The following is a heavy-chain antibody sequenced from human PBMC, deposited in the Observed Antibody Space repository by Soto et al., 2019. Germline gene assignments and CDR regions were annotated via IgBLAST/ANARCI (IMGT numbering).Heavy chain of an antibody. CDR2: MNPNSGNT. CDR3: AREISYGLDV. J-gene: IGHJ6*02. Sequence: QVQLVQSGAWVKKPGATVKDSCRGSGYTFTSYDINWVRQATGQGVEWKGWMNPNSGNTGYAQKVQGRVTMTRNTPITTAYMELSTLSSEDTAVYYCAREISYGLDVWGQGTTVTVSS. CDR1: GYTFTSYD. V-gene: IGHV1-8*01.